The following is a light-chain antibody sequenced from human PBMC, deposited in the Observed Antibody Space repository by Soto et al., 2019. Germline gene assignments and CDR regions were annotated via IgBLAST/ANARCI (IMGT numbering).Light chain of an antibody. Sequence: EMVMTQSPASLSVSPLERASVCFRASQSVSSTYLAWYLQKPGLAPRLLIYDASSRATGIPDRFSGSGSGTEFTLTISSLQSEDFAVYYCQHYNNWPPTFGPGTKVDI. CDR2: DAS. V-gene: IGKV3D-15*01. J-gene: IGKJ3*01. CDR1: QSVSSTY. CDR3: QHYNNWPPT.